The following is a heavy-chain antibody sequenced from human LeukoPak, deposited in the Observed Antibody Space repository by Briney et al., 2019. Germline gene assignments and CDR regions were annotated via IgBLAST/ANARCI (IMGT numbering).Heavy chain of an antibody. D-gene: IGHD3-3*01. J-gene: IGHJ5*02. CDR3: ARDRGMGDFLSGYYYYNWFDP. V-gene: IGHV4-39*07. CDR2: IYYSGST. Sequence: TSETLSLTCTVSGGSISSSNYYWGWIRQPPGKGLEWIGIIYYSGSTYYNPSLKSRVTISVDTSKNQFSLKLSSVTAADTAVYYCARDRGMGDFLSGYYYYNWFDPWGQGTLVTVSS. CDR1: GGSISSSNYY.